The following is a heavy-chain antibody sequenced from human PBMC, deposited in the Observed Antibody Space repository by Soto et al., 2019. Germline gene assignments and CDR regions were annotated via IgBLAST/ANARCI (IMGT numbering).Heavy chain of an antibody. V-gene: IGHV3-23*01. J-gene: IGHJ2*01. D-gene: IGHD6-19*01. CDR2: ISGSGGST. CDR1: GFTFSSNA. Sequence: EVQLLESGGGLVQPGGSLRLSCAASGFTFSSNAMSWVRQAPGKGLEWISAISGSGGSTYYADSVKGRFTISRDNSKNTLYLQMNSLRAEDTAVYYCAKQYSSGWSSYWYFDLWGRGTLVTVSS. CDR3: AKQYSSGWSSYWYFDL.